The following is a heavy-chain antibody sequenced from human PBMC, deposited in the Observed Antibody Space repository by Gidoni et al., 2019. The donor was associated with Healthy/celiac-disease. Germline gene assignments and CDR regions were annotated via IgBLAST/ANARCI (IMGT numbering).Heavy chain of an antibody. J-gene: IGHJ6*03. CDR2: INHSGST. CDR1: GGSFSGYY. Sequence: QVQLQQWGAGLLTPSETLSLTCAVYGGSFSGYYWSWIRQPPGKGLEWIGEINHSGSTNYNPSRKSRVTISVDTSKNQFSLKLSSVTAADTAVYYCAARPVYYYYYYMDVWGKGTTVTVSS. CDR3: AARPVYYYYYYMDV. V-gene: IGHV4-34*01.